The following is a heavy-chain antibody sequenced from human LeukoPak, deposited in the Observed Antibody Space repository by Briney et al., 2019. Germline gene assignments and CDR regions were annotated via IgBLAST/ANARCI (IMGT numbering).Heavy chain of an antibody. CDR1: GYTFTGYY. J-gene: IGHJ5*02. CDR3: ARGFPGWVRGSHSTGWFDP. D-gene: IGHD1-26*01. V-gene: IGHV1-2*04. Sequence: ASVKVSCKASGYTFTGYYMHWVRQAPGQGLEWMGWINPNSGGTNYAQKFQGWVTMTRDTSISTAYMELSRLRSDDTAVYYCARGFPGWVRGSHSTGWFDPWGQGTLVTVSS. CDR2: INPNSGGT.